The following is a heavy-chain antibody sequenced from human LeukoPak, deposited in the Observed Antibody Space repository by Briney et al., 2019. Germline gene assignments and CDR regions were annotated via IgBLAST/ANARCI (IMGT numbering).Heavy chain of an antibody. CDR3: ATLCSAFSGFEY. CDR2: IYYSGST. V-gene: IGHV4-39*07. J-gene: IGHJ4*02. CDR1: GGSISSSSYY. D-gene: IGHD6-25*01. Sequence: PSETLSLTCTVSGGSISSSSYYWGWIRQPPGKGLEWIGSIYYSGSTYYNPSLKSRVTISVDTSKNQFSLKLSSVTAADTAVYYCATLCSAFSGFEYWGQGTLVTVSS.